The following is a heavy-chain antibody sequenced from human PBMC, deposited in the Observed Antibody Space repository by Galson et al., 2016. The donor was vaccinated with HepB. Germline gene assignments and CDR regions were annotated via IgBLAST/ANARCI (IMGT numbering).Heavy chain of an antibody. V-gene: IGHV4-39*01. CDR3: ARSPYSSSPSYWFDP. J-gene: IGHJ5*02. CDR2: IYSGGNA. Sequence: SETLSLTCTVSGDSISSSSYYWAWIRQPPGKGLDWIGSIYSGGNAFYKPSLKGRVTISIDTSKNRFSLKLSSVTATGTAVYFCARSPYSSSPSYWFDPWGQGTLVSVFS. CDR1: GDSISSSSYY. D-gene: IGHD6-6*01.